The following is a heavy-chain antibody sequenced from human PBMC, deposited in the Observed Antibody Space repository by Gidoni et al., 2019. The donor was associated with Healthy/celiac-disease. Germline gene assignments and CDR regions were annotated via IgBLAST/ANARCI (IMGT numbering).Heavy chain of an antibody. Sequence: EVQLVESGGGLVQPGRSLRLSCAASGFTFDDYAMHWGRQAPGKGLEWVSGISWNSGSIGYADSGKGRFTISRDNAKNSLYLQRNSLRAEDTALYYCAKAHLRYCSSTSCYTSFDYWGQGTLVTVSS. J-gene: IGHJ4*02. V-gene: IGHV3-9*01. CDR3: AKAHLRYCSSTSCYTSFDY. CDR2: ISWNSGSI. CDR1: GFTFDDYA. D-gene: IGHD2-2*02.